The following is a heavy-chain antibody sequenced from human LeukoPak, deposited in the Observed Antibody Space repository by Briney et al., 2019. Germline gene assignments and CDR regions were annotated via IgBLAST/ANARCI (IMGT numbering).Heavy chain of an antibody. D-gene: IGHD3-9*01. CDR3: ARDKQNYDILTGYYIHGGHYFDY. Sequence: ASVKVSRKASGYTFISYGISWVRQAPGQGLEWMGWISAYNGNTNYAQKLQGRVTMTTDTSTSTAYMELRSLRSDDTAVYYCARDKQNYDILTGYYIHGGHYFDYWGQGTLVTVSS. CDR1: GYTFISYG. V-gene: IGHV1-18*01. CDR2: ISAYNGNT. J-gene: IGHJ4*02.